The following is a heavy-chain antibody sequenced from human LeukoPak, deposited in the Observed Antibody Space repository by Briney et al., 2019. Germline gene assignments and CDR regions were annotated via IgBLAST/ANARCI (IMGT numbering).Heavy chain of an antibody. V-gene: IGHV4-39*02. D-gene: IGHD3-10*01. J-gene: IGHJ4*02. CDR2: MSYFGNP. Sequence: SETLSLTCSLSGVSRTMLRPYGGWIRLSPGKGLEWLASMSYFGNPYSRPSLFTRATLSTDTSKKHITLNLTAVTATDTAIYHCATHDAASYFESWGQGTLVTVSS. CDR1: GVSRTMLRPY. CDR3: ATHDAASYFES.